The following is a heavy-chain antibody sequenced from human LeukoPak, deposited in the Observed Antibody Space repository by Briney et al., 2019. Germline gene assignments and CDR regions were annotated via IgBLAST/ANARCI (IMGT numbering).Heavy chain of an antibody. CDR1: GYSISSGYY. CDR2: IYHSGST. Sequence: TSETLSLTCTVSGYSISSGYYWGWIRQPPGKGLEWIGSIYHSGSTYYNPSLKSRVTISVDTSKNQFSLKLSSVTAADTAVYYCARGTSSGYYYVLNFDYWGQGTLVTVSS. J-gene: IGHJ4*02. CDR3: ARGTSSGYYYVLNFDY. V-gene: IGHV4-38-2*02. D-gene: IGHD3-22*01.